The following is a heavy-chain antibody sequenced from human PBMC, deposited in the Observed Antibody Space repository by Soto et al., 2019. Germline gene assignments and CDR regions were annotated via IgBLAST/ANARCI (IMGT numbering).Heavy chain of an antibody. CDR1: GGTFSSYA. CDR3: ASHYDSSGYYYRGLDY. Sequence: VKVSCKASGGTFSSYAISWVRQAPGQGLEWMGGIIPIFGTADYAQKFQGRVTITADESTSTAYMELSSLRSEDTAVYYCASHYDSSGYYYRGLDYWGQGTLVTVSS. V-gene: IGHV1-69*13. D-gene: IGHD3-22*01. J-gene: IGHJ4*02. CDR2: IIPIFGTA.